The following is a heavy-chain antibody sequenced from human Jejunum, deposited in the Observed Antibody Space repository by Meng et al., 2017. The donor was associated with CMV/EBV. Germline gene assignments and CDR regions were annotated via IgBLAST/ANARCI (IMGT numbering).Heavy chain of an antibody. D-gene: IGHD2/OR15-2a*01. V-gene: IGHV3-66*02. Sequence: SLPLSCAASGFSVGNNYLNWVRQAPGKGLEWVSVIYDVGNTYYADSVKGRFFISRDSSKNILYLQMNSLRPEDTALYYCARGAFDWGQGTLVTVSS. CDR2: IYDVGNT. J-gene: IGHJ4*02. CDR3: ARGAFD. CDR1: GFSVGNNY.